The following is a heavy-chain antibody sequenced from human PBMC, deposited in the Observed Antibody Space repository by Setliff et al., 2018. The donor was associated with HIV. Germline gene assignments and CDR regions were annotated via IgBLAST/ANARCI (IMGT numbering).Heavy chain of an antibody. CDR3: ARYTSKVDWFDP. CDR1: GDSIISNDYY. J-gene: IGHJ5*02. Sequence: SETLSLTCTVSGDSIISNDYYWGWIRQPPGKGLEWIGIIHYNGRAYYDPSLKSRDTISVDSSLTQFSLKLRSVTASDSALYYCARYTSKVDWFDPWGQGALVTVSS. CDR2: IHYNGRA. D-gene: IGHD2-2*02. V-gene: IGHV4-39*01.